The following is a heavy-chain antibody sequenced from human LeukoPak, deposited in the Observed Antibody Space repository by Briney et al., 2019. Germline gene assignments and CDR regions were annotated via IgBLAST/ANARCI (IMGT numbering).Heavy chain of an antibody. D-gene: IGHD1-1*01. J-gene: IGHJ4*02. V-gene: IGHV1-69*06. CDR1: GGTFSSYA. CDR2: IIPIFGTA. CDR3: ARGAKIVPNTPGNVRIDY. Sequence: ASVKVSCKASGGTFSSYAISWVRQAPGQGLEWMGGIIPIFGTANYAQKFQDRVTITADKSTSTAYMELARLTSDDTAIYYCARGAKIVPNTPGNVRIDYWGQGTLVTVSS.